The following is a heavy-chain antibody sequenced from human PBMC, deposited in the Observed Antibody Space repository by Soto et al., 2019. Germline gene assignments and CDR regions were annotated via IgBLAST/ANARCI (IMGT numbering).Heavy chain of an antibody. V-gene: IGHV3-23*01. D-gene: IGHD1-26*01. CDR2: VSGSGGST. CDR1: GFTFSSYG. Sequence: EVQLLESGGGLVQPGGSLRLSCAASGFTFSSYGMSWVRQAPGKGLEWVSSVSGSGGSTYYADSVKGRFTISRDNSKNTLYLQMNSLRAEDTAVYYCAKVKEVGAITLFDYWGQGTLVTVSS. CDR3: AKVKEVGAITLFDY. J-gene: IGHJ4*02.